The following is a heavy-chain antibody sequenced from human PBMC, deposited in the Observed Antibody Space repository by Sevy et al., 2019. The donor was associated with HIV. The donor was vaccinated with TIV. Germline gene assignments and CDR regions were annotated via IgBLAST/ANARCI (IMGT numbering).Heavy chain of an antibody. D-gene: IGHD5-12*01. V-gene: IGHV3-49*03. CDR2: ITRNSYEAYGGAT. CDR1: GFTFDDYA. Sequence: GGSLRLSCTTSGFTFDDYAMSWFRQAPGKGLEWVAFITRNSYEAYGGATDYGASVKGRCIISRDDSKSIAYLQMNSLKTEDTGVYYCTRGLATADTPEYYFDYWGQGTLVTVSS. CDR3: TRGLATADTPEYYFDY. J-gene: IGHJ4*02.